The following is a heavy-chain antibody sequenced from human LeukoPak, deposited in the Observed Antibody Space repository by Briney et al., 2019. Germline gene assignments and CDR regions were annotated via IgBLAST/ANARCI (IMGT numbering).Heavy chain of an antibody. J-gene: IGHJ6*02. CDR3: AKDVGGAYGMDV. D-gene: IGHD3-16*01. CDR1: GFTFSSYS. CDR2: ISSSSSYI. Sequence: PGGSLRLSCAASGFTFSSYSMNWVRQAPGKGLEWVSSISSSSSYIYYADSVKGRFTISRDNAKNSLYLQMNSLRAEDTAVYYCAKDVGGAYGMDVWGQGTTVTVSS. V-gene: IGHV3-21*01.